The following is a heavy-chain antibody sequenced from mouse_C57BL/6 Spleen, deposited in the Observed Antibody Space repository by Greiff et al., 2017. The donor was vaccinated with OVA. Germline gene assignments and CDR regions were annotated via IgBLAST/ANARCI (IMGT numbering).Heavy chain of an antibody. CDR1: GFTFSDYY. Sequence: EVHLVESEGGLVQPGSSMKLSCTASGFTFSDYYMAWVRQVPEKGLEWVANINYDGSSTYYLDSLKSRFIISRDNAKNILYLQMSSLKSEDTATYYCAREGWGLGFDYWGQGTTLTVSS. V-gene: IGHV5-16*01. CDR3: AREGWGLGFDY. J-gene: IGHJ2*01. D-gene: IGHD2-4*01. CDR2: INYDGSST.